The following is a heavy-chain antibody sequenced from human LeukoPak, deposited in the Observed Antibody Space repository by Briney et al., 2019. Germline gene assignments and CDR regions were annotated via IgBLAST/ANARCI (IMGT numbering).Heavy chain of an antibody. Sequence: GGSLRLSCAASGFTFSSYAMSWVRQAPGKGLEWVAHIKEDRTADYYVDSVKGRFTISKDDGKNSLHLQMNSLRVEDTAVYYCVRGGWELDYWGQGTLVTVSS. CDR1: GFTFSSYA. J-gene: IGHJ4*02. D-gene: IGHD4-23*01. CDR2: IKEDRTAD. V-gene: IGHV3-7*01. CDR3: VRGGWELDY.